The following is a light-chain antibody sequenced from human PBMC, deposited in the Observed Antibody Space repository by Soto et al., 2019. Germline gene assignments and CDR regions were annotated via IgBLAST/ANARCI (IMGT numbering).Light chain of an antibody. CDR1: QSFRGNY. J-gene: IGKJ1*01. V-gene: IGKV3-20*01. CDR2: GAS. CDR3: QQYGISPRT. Sequence: EIVLTQSPVTLSLSPGERATLSCRASQSFRGNYLAWYQQKPGQAPRLLMYGASSRAIGIPDRFSGSGSGTDFTLTISRLEPEDIAVYYCQQYGISPRTFGQGTKVDIK.